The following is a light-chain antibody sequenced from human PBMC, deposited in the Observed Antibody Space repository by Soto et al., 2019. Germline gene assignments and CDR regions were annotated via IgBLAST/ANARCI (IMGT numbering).Light chain of an antibody. J-gene: IGLJ1*01. CDR1: SSVVGGYNY. CDR3: SSYTSSSTGV. CDR2: DVS. V-gene: IGLV2-14*01. Sequence: QPALTQPASVSGSPGQSITISCTGTSSVVGGYNYVSWYQQHPGKAPKLMIYDVSNRPSGVSNRFSGSKSGNTASLTISGLQAEDEADYYCSSYTSSSTGVFGTGTKVTVL.